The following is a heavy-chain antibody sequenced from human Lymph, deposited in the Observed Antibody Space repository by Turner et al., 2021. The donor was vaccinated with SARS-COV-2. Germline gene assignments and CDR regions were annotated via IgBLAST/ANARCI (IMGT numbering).Heavy chain of an antibody. V-gene: IGHV1-69*10. D-gene: IGHD2-2*01. J-gene: IGHJ5*02. CDR2: IIPILAIA. Sequence: QVQLVQCGAEVKKPGSSVKVSCKASGGPVSSYAITWVRQAPGQGLEWMGGIIPILAIANYAQKFQGRVTITADKSTSTAYMELSSLRSEDTAVYYCARDSPYCSSTSCYDPWGQGTLVTVSS. CDR3: ARDSPYCSSTSCYDP. CDR1: GGPVSSYA.